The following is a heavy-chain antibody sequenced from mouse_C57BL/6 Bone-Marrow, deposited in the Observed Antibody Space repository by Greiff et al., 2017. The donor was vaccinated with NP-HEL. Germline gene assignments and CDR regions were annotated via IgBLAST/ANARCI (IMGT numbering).Heavy chain of an antibody. D-gene: IGHD2-2*01. CDR1: GFTFSSYG. V-gene: IGHV5-6*01. J-gene: IGHJ2*01. CDR3: ARHESTMVYFDY. Sequence: EVQVVESGGDLVKPGGSLKLSCAASGFTFSSYGMSWVRQTPDKRLEWVATISSGGSYTYYPDSVKGRFTISRDNAKNTLYLQMSSLKSEDTAMYYCARHESTMVYFDYWGQGTTLTVSS. CDR2: ISSGGSYT.